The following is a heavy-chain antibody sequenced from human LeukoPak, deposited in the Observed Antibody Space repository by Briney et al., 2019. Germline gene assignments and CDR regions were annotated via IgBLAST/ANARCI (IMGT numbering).Heavy chain of an antibody. D-gene: IGHD5-12*01. CDR2: ISSSGSTI. Sequence: GGSLRLSCAASGFTFSDYYMSWIRQAPGKGLEWVSYISSSGSTIYYADSVKGRFTISRDNAKNSLYLQMNSLRAEDTAVYYCAKEMSVFGSGYDPEDYWGQGTLVTVSS. V-gene: IGHV3-11*01. CDR1: GFTFSDYY. J-gene: IGHJ4*02. CDR3: AKEMSVFGSGYDPEDY.